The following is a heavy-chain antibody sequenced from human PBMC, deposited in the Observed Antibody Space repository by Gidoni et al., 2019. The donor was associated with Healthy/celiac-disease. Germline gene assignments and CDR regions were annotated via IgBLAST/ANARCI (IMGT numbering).Heavy chain of an antibody. CDR1: GCTFSSYS. V-gene: IGHV3-21*01. D-gene: IGHD4-17*01. Sequence: EVQLVESGGGLVKPGGSLRLSCAASGCTFSSYSMNWVRQAPGKGLEWVSSISSSSSYIYYADSVKGRFTISRDNAKNSLYLQMNSLRAEDTAVYYCARDVPLAYDYGDYGYFDYWGQGTLVTVSS. CDR2: ISSSSSYI. CDR3: ARDVPLAYDYGDYGYFDY. J-gene: IGHJ4*02.